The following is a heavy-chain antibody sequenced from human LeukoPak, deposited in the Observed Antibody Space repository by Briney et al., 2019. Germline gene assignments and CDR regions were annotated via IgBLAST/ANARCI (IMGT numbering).Heavy chain of an antibody. CDR3: ARAGYCSGGSCFRAYYFDS. CDR2: INRDGSEK. CDR1: GFTLSSYW. Sequence: GGSLRLSCAASGFTLSSYWMSWVRQAPGKGLEWVANINRDGSEKYYVDSVKGRFTISRDNAKNSLYLQMNSLRIEDTAVYYCARAGYCSGGSCFRAYYFDSWGQGALVTVSS. V-gene: IGHV3-7*02. J-gene: IGHJ4*02. D-gene: IGHD2-15*01.